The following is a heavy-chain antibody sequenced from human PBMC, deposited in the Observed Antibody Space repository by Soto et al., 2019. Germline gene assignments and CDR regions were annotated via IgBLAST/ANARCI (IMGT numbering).Heavy chain of an antibody. CDR2: IGRSGNDI. CDR3: ARDSGYYYERGWFDP. Sequence: PGGSLRLSCAASGFIFSDYYMTWIRQAPGKGLEWVSYIGRSGNDIYYAESVKGRFTVSRDNAKNSLYLQMNSLGAEDTAVYYCARDSGYYYERGWFDPWGQGTLVTVSS. V-gene: IGHV3-11*01. CDR1: GFIFSDYY. J-gene: IGHJ5*02. D-gene: IGHD3-10*02.